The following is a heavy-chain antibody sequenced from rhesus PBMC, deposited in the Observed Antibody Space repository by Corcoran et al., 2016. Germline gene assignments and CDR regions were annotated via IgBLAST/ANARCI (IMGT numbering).Heavy chain of an antibody. V-gene: IGHV4-80*01. CDR2: INGPSGST. D-gene: IGHD6-37*01. Sequence: QVQLQESGPGLVKPSETLSLTCAVSGASISSYWWSWIRQPPGKGREWIGEINGPSGSTYYNPSLHRRVNRSKDTSRNHFSLKMNSVTAADTALYYCVGRNRWWGQGVLVTVSS. J-gene: IGHJ4*01. CDR3: VGRNRW. CDR1: GASISSYW.